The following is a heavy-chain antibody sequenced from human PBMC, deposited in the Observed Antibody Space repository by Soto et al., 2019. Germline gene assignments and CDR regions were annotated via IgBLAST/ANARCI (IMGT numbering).Heavy chain of an antibody. CDR1: GGSVSSGSYY. CDR2: IYYSGST. V-gene: IGHV4-61*03. D-gene: IGHD1-26*01. J-gene: IGHJ4*02. CDR3: ARAGLGAGPDC. Sequence: QVQLQESGPGLVKPSETLSLTCTVSGGSVSSGSYYWSWIRQPPGKGLEWIGYIYYSGSTKYNPTLQSRVTLPVGSSRNHSALTLSSVTAADTAVYDGARAGLGAGPDCWGQGTLVTVSS.